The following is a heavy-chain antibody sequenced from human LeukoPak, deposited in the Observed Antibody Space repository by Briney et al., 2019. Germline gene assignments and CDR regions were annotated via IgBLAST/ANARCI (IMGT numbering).Heavy chain of an antibody. V-gene: IGHV5-51*01. D-gene: IGHD3-16*01. Sequence: KPGESLKISCKGSGYSFTSYWIGWVRQMPGKGLEWMGIIYPGDSNIIYSPSFQGQVTMSADKSISTAYLQWSSLKASDTAMYYCARGWGTSYYYYGLDFWGQGTTVTVS. J-gene: IGHJ6*02. CDR2: IYPGDSNI. CDR1: GYSFTSYW. CDR3: ARGWGTSYYYYGLDF.